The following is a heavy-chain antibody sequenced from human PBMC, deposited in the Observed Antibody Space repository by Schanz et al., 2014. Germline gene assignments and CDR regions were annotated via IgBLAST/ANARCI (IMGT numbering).Heavy chain of an antibody. Sequence: QERLVESGGGVVQPGRSLRLSCAASGFIFSNYGMHWVRQAPGGGLEWVAGISNGGSDEYYVDSVKGRITISRDNSKDTLYLQIYSLGTDDTTMYFGARQGRAGPTSSRKGYVPDHYTDGWGKGTTVIVSS. CDR2: ISNGGSDE. V-gene: IGHV3-30*03. D-gene: IGHD2-2*01. J-gene: IGHJ6*03. CDR1: GFIFSNYG. CDR3: ARQGRAGPTSSRKGYVPDHYTDG.